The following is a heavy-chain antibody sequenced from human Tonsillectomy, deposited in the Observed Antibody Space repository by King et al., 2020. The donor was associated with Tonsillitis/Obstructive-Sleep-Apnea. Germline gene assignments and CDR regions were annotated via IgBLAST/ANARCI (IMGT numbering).Heavy chain of an antibody. J-gene: IGHJ4*02. CDR2: ISGSGGST. CDR1: GFTFSSYA. CDR3: AKDFHDIVVVVAATPCYFDY. D-gene: IGHD2-15*01. V-gene: IGHV3-23*04. Sequence: VQLVESGGGLVQPGGSLRLSCAASGFTFSSYAMSWVRQAPGKGLEWVSGISGSGGSTYYADSVKGRFTISRDNSKNTLYLQMNSLRAEDTAVYYCAKDFHDIVVVVAATPCYFDYWGQGTLVTVSS.